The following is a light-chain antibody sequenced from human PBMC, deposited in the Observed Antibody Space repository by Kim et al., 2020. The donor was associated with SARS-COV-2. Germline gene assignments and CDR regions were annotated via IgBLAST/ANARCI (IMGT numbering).Light chain of an antibody. CDR1: QSISSW. Sequence: DIQMTQSPSTLSASVGDRVTITCRASQSISSWLAWYQQKPGKAPKLLIYDASSLESGVPSRFSGSGSGTEFTLTFSSLQPDDFATYYCQQYNSYLYTFGQGTKLEI. J-gene: IGKJ2*01. CDR2: DAS. V-gene: IGKV1-5*01. CDR3: QQYNSYLYT.